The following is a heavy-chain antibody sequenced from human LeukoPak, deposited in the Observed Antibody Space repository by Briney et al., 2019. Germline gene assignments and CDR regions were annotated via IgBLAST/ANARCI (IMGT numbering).Heavy chain of an antibody. CDR3: ARDYHYGQTDF. Sequence: PGGSLRLSCAASGFTFSSYGMHWVRHAPGKGLMWVSSISQDGSNTPYADSVKGRFAISRDNAKSTLSLQMNSLRVEDTAVYYCARDYHYGQTDFWGQGTLVTVSS. CDR1: GFTFSSYG. J-gene: IGHJ4*02. CDR2: ISQDGSNT. D-gene: IGHD3-10*01. V-gene: IGHV3-74*01.